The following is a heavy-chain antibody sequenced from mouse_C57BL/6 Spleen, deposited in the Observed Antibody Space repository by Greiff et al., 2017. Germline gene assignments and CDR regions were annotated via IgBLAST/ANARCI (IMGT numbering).Heavy chain of an antibody. D-gene: IGHD2-3*01. Sequence: VQLKESGPVLVKPGASVKMSCKASGYTFTDYYMNWVKQSHGKSLEWIGVINPYNGGTSYNQKFKGKATLTVDKSSSTAYMELNSLTSEDSAVYYCAGYYVSFDYWGQGTTLTVSS. CDR1: GYTFTDYY. CDR3: AGYYVSFDY. J-gene: IGHJ2*01. V-gene: IGHV1-19*01. CDR2: INPYNGGT.